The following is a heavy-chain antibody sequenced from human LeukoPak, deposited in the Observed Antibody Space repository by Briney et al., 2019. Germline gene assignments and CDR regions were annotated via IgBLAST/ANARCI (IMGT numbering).Heavy chain of an antibody. CDR3: ARDTGSGSGGGSGMDV. V-gene: IGHV4-38-2*02. D-gene: IGHD2-15*01. Sequence: SETLSLTCAVSGYSISSGYYWGWIRQPPGKGLEWIGSIYHSGSTLYNPSLKSRVTISVDTSKTQFSLNLSSVTAADTAVYYCARDTGSGSGGGSGMDVWGKGTTVTVSS. J-gene: IGHJ6*04. CDR1: GYSISSGYY. CDR2: IYHSGST.